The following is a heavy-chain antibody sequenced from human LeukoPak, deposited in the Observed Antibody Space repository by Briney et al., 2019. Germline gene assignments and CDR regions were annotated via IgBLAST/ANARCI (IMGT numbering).Heavy chain of an antibody. D-gene: IGHD6-19*01. Sequence: GGSLRLSCAPSGFTFNNYAMGWVRQAPGKGLEWVSGISGSGGITYYADSVKGRFTISRDNSKSTMNLQMNSLRVEDTAVYYCAKYSTSGWWVDVWGQGTTVTVSS. J-gene: IGHJ6*02. V-gene: IGHV3-23*01. CDR1: GFTFNNYA. CDR3: AKYSTSGWWVDV. CDR2: ISGSGGIT.